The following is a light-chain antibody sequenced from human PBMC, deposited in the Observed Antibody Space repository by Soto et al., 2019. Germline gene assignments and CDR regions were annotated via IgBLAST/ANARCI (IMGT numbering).Light chain of an antibody. Sequence: QSLLPQPPSVSGSPGQAITISCTGSSSHIGSSNLVSWYQHHSGKAPKLIIYEGNKRPSGVSNRFSGSKSGKTASLTISGLQAEDEGTYYCCSYAGSSPLYVFGTGTKVTVL. CDR1: SSHIGSSNL. CDR2: EGN. CDR3: CSYAGSSPLYV. J-gene: IGLJ1*01. V-gene: IGLV2-23*01.